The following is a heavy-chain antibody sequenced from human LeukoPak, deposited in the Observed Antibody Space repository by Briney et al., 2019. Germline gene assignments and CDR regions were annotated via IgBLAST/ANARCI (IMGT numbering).Heavy chain of an antibody. D-gene: IGHD3-22*01. CDR1: GGSISSSSYY. J-gene: IGHJ4*02. CDR3: ARDRDYYDSSGYDC. V-gene: IGHV4-39*07. CDR2: IYHSGTT. Sequence: PSESLSLTCTVSGGSISSSSYYWGWIRQPPGKGLEWIGSIYHSGTTYYNPSLKSRVSISVDTSKNQFSLKVRSVTAADTAVYYCARDRDYYDSSGYDCWGQGTLVTVSS.